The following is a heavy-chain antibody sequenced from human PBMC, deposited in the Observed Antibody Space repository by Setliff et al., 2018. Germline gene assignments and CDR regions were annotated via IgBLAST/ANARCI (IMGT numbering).Heavy chain of an antibody. J-gene: IGHJ4*02. Sequence: GPSVKVSCKASGDTFSRYAFNWVRQAPGQGLEWMGAIIPVFGKPYYAQTMQGRLTITADESSRTTSMELRSLISEDTAIYFCSRGRSGLLVGASSPFDQWGQGTLVTVSS. V-gene: IGHV1-69*13. CDR1: GDTFSRYA. CDR3: SRGRSGLLVGASSPFDQ. D-gene: IGHD1-26*01. CDR2: IIPVFGKP.